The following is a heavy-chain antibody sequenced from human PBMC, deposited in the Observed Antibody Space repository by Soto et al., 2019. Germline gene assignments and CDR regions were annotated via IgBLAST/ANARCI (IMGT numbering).Heavy chain of an antibody. V-gene: IGHV4-38-2*01. CDR3: ARQGGVSGTYGWYFDS. D-gene: IGHD3-10*01. CDR1: GFSISSAYY. J-gene: IGHJ4*02. Sequence: PSGTLTITGAVSGFSISSAYYWVWARKPPGKGLEWIATIYHNVRIYYNPSLKSRVTLSLDMPKNQFSLRRTSVTAADTAIYYCARQGGVSGTYGWYFDSWGQGNLVTVSS. CDR2: IYHNVRI.